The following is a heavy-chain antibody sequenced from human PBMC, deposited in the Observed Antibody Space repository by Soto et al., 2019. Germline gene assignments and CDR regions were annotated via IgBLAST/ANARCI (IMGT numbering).Heavy chain of an antibody. V-gene: IGHV3-7*03. J-gene: IGHJ6*02. CDR2: IKQDGSEK. D-gene: IGHD2-15*01. CDR3: ARGGVVVVAAIDYYGMDV. CDR1: GFTFSSYW. Sequence: GGSLRLSCAASGFTFSSYWMSWVRQAPGKGLEWVANIKQDGSEKYYVDSVKGRFTSSRDNAKNSLYLQMNSLRAEDTAVYYCARGGVVVVAAIDYYGMDVWGQGTTVTVSS.